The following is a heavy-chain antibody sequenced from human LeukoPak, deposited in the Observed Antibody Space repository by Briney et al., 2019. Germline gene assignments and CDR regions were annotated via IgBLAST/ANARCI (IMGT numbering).Heavy chain of an antibody. CDR3: AREGRRDTAMVRAHWFDP. CDR2: IYYSGST. D-gene: IGHD5-18*01. V-gene: IGHV4-59*01. Sequence: KPSETLSLTCTVSGGSISSYYWSWIRQPPGKGLEWIGYIYYSGSTDYNPSLKSRVTISVDTSKNQFSLKLSSVTAADTAVYYCAREGRRDTAMVRAHWFDPWGQGALVTVSS. CDR1: GGSISSYY. J-gene: IGHJ5*02.